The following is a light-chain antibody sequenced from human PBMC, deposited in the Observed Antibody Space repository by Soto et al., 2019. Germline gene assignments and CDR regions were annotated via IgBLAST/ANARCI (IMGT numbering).Light chain of an antibody. V-gene: IGKV1-33*01. CDR3: QQYESLPLT. CDR1: QSISYW. CDR2: DAS. Sequence: IQMTQSTPTRSSLVGDRGTITCRASQSISYWLAWYQQKPGKAPKLLIYDASDLETGVPSRFSGSGSGTGFTFTISSLQPEDFATYYCQQYESLPLTFGQGTRLEIK. J-gene: IGKJ5*01.